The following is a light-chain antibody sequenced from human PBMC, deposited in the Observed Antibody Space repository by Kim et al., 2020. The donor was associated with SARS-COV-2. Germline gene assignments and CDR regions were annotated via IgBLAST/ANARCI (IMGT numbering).Light chain of an antibody. CDR3: QQYNNWPNT. J-gene: IGKJ4*01. V-gene: IGKV3D-15*01. CDR1: QSVSSN. CDR2: GAF. Sequence: EIVMTQSPATLSVSPGERATLSCRASQSVSSNLAWYQQRPGQAPRLLIYGAFTRATGIPARFSGSGSGTEFTLTISSLQSEDFAVYYCQQYNNWPNTFGGGTKVDIK.